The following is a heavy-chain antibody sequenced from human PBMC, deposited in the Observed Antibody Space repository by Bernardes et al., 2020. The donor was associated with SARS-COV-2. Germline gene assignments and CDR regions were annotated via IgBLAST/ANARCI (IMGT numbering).Heavy chain of an antibody. CDR1: GGSISKDY. J-gene: IGHJ1*01. D-gene: IGHD3-22*01. Sequence: SETLSLTCTVSGGSISKDYWSWIRQAPGKGLEWIGYMYYSGGTDYNPALQSRVTMSVDMSKNQFFLTLTSMTPADTAVYFCARIRRDTRYHSSGYPSVWGQGTLVTVSS. CDR2: MYYSGGT. CDR3: ARIRRDTRYHSSGYPSV. V-gene: IGHV4-59*01.